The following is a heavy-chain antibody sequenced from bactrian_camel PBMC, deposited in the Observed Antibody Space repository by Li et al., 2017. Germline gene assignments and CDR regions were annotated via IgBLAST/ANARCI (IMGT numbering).Heavy chain of an antibody. V-gene: IGHV3S53*01. J-gene: IGHJ6*01. Sequence: HVQLVESGGGSVKAGGSLRLSCAASGYIYTPNCMTWFRRPPGKEREGVAAIDDYGGTRYADSVKGRFTISKDNRKNILYLQMNSLTPGDTAMYYCTARYEFGLGACRGVGGLGFWGQGTQVTVS. CDR3: TARYEFGLGACRGVGGLGF. CDR2: IDDYGGT. CDR1: GYIYTPNC. D-gene: IGHD1*01.